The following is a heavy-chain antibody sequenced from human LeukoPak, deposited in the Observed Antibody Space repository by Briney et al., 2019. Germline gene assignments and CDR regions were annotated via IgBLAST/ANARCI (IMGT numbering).Heavy chain of an antibody. J-gene: IGHJ6*03. CDR3: ARLWYGSGSYYNHYYMDV. V-gene: IGHV5-51*01. Sequence: GESLKISCKGSGYSFTSYWIGWVRQMPGKGLEWMGIIYPGDSDTRYSPSFQGQVTISADKSISTAYLQWSSLKASDTAMYYCARLWYGSGSYYNHYYMDVWGKGTTVTISS. CDR1: GYSFTSYW. D-gene: IGHD3-10*01. CDR2: IYPGDSDT.